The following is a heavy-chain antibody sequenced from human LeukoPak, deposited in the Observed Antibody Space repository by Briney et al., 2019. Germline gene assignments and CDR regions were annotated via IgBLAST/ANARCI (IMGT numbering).Heavy chain of an antibody. CDR2: LYTSGST. V-gene: IGHV4-4*07. CDR3: ARARAPDYYYYYMDV. CDR1: GGSLCSYY. J-gene: IGHJ6*03. Sequence: SESLSLTCTVPGGSLCSYYWSWIRQPARKRLERIGRLYTSGSTNYNPSLKSRVTISVHKSKNQFSLKLSSVTAADTVVYYCARARAPDYYYYYMDVWGKGTTVTVSS.